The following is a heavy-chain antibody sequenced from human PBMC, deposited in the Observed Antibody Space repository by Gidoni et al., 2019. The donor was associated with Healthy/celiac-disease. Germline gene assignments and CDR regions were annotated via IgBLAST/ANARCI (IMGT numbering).Heavy chain of an antibody. CDR2: ISSSSSYI. V-gene: IGHV3-21*01. D-gene: IGHD3-22*01. Sequence: EVQLVESGGGLVKPGGSLRLSCAASGFTFSSYSMNWVRQAPGKGLEWVSSISSSSSYIYYADSVKGRFTISRDNAKNSLYLQMNSLRAEDTAVYYCAREAYYYDSSGYSPDAFDIWGQGTMVTVSS. CDR1: GFTFSSYS. J-gene: IGHJ3*02. CDR3: AREAYYYDSSGYSPDAFDI.